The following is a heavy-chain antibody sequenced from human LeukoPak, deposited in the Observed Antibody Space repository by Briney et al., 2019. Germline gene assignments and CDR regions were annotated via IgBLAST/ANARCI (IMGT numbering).Heavy chain of an antibody. CDR2: IIPIVGTT. CDR3: ARGINNWFDP. Sequence: APVKVSCKASGGTFSSYAFSWVRQAPGQGLEWMGGIIPIVGTTNYAQMFQGRVTITADESTSTAYMELSSLRSEDTAVYYCARGINNWFDPWGQGTLVTVSS. CDR1: GGTFSSYA. D-gene: IGHD1-14*01. V-gene: IGHV1-69*13. J-gene: IGHJ5*02.